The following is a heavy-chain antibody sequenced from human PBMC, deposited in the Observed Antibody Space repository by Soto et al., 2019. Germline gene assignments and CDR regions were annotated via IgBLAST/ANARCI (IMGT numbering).Heavy chain of an antibody. CDR1: GFSLTTSGVA. CDR2: IYWNDGK. J-gene: IGHJ4*02. CDR3: AHSRSATPADFDY. D-gene: IGHD2-15*01. Sequence: QITLKESGPTLIKLTQTLTLTCTFSGFSLTTSGVAVGWIRQPPGKALEWLADIYWNDGKRFSPSLRTRLTITKDTSKKQVVLTMTNMDPVDTATYFCAHSRSATPADFDYWGQGTLVSVSS. V-gene: IGHV2-5*01.